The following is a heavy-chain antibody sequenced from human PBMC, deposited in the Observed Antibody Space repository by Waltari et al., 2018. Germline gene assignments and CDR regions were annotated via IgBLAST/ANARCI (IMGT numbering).Heavy chain of an antibody. J-gene: IGHJ2*01. CDR2: IYYSGST. D-gene: IGHD3-10*01. CDR3: ARGKAMVRGVITRGWYFDL. CDR1: GGSLSSYY. V-gene: IGHV4-59*01. Sequence: QVQLQESGPGLVKPSETLSLTCTVSGGSLSSYYWSWIRQPPGKGLEWIGYIYYSGSTNYNPSLKSRVTISVDTSKNQFSLKLSSVTAADTAVYYCARGKAMVRGVITRGWYFDLWGRGTLVTVSS.